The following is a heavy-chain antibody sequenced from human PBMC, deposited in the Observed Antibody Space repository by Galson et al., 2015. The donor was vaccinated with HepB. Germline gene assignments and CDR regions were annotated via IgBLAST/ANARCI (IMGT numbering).Heavy chain of an antibody. CDR2: IIPIFGTA. CDR3: AKGGPFGGLETFTFDY. J-gene: IGHJ4*02. CDR1: GGTFSSYA. V-gene: IGHV1-69*13. D-gene: IGHD1-1*01. Sequence: SVKVSCKASGGTFSSYAISWVRQAPGQGLEWMGGIIPIFGTANYAQKFQGRVTITADESTSTAYMELSSLRAEDTAVYYCAKGGPFGGLETFTFDYWGQGTLVTVSS.